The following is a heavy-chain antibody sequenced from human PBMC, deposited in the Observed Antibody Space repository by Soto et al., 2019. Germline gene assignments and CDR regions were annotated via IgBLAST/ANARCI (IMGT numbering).Heavy chain of an antibody. Sequence: PSETLSLTCTVSGGSIDYYDWTWIRQPPGKGLEWIGYVSDSGSTKYNPSLRSRVTISVDTSKNRFSLKLNSLTAADTAVYDCARDRTGSFTYFGIDVWGQGTKFPHSS. CDR3: ARDRTGSFTYFGIDV. V-gene: IGHV4-59*01. D-gene: IGHD6-25*01. CDR2: VSDSGST. CDR1: GGSIDYYD. J-gene: IGHJ6*02.